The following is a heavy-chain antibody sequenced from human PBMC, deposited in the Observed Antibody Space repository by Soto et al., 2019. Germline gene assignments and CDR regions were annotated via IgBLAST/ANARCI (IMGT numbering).Heavy chain of an antibody. CDR1: GFTFSSYG. J-gene: IGHJ6*02. CDR2: IWYDGSNT. D-gene: IGHD5-12*01. Sequence: GGSLRLSCAASGFTFSSYGMHWVRQAPGKGLEWVAVIWYDGSNTYYADSVKGRFTISRDNSKNTLYLQMNSLRAEDTAVYYCASDHFGGYVPYQVYYYGMDVWGQGTTVTVSS. CDR3: ASDHFGGYVPYQVYYYGMDV. V-gene: IGHV3-33*01.